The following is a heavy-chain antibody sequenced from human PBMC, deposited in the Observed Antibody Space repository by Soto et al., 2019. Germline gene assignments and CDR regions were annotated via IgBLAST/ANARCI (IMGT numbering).Heavy chain of an antibody. V-gene: IGHV3-7*05. CDR2: IKQDGSEK. CDR3: ARTHSSSWYSGAFDI. J-gene: IGHJ3*02. CDR1: GFTFSSYW. Sequence: GGSLRLSCAASGFTFSSYWMSWVRQAPWKGLEWVANIKQDGSEKYYVDSVKGRFTISRDNAKNSLYLQMDSLRAEDTAVYYCARTHSSSWYSGAFDIWGQGTMVTVSS. D-gene: IGHD6-13*01.